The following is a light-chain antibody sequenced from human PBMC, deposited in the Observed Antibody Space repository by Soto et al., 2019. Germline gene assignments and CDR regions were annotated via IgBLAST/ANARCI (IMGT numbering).Light chain of an antibody. Sequence: MLTKSPGPLSLSPGDRATLACGASQTVSFTYLSWYQQKAGQAPRLLIDAASRRPTGIPDRFSGSESGTDFTLTISRLEPEDFAVYYCQQYGSSPLTFGGGTKVEIK. V-gene: IGKV3-20*01. CDR2: AAS. CDR3: QQYGSSPLT. CDR1: QTVSFTY. J-gene: IGKJ4*01.